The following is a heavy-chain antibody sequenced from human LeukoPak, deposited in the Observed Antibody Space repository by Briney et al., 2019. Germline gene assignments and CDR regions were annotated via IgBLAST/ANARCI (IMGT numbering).Heavy chain of an antibody. CDR1: GGSISSYY. J-gene: IGHJ3*02. Sequence: SETLSLTCTVSGGSISSYYWTWIRQPAGKGLEWIGRVYSNGNTNYNPSLKSRVTMSVDTSKNQFSLKRSSVTAADTAVYYCARERRELRGDAFDMWGQGTMVTVSS. CDR3: ARERRELRGDAFDM. D-gene: IGHD3-10*01. V-gene: IGHV4-4*07. CDR2: VYSNGNT.